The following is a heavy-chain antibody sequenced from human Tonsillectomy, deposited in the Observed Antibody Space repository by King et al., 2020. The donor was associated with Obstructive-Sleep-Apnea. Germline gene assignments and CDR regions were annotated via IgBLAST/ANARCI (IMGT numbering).Heavy chain of an antibody. V-gene: IGHV5-10-1*01. D-gene: IGHD6-19*01. CDR1: GNSFTNYW. CDR2: IDPSDSYI. Sequence: QLVQSGAEVKKPGESLRISCKGSGNSFTNYWISWVRQMPGKGLEWMGRIDPSDSYINYSPPFQCHVTISADKSISTAYLQWSSLKASDTAMYYCARHLGSGWPDFDYWGQGTLVTVSS. CDR3: ARHLGSGWPDFDY. J-gene: IGHJ4*02.